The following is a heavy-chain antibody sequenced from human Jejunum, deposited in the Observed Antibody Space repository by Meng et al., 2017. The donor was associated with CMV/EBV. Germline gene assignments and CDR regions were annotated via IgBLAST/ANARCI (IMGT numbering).Heavy chain of an antibody. J-gene: IGHJ4*02. D-gene: IGHD6-19*01. Sequence: LSCAASGFPFRSHWMNWVRQAPGKGLEWVANIKHDGSDKYYVDSVKGRFTISRDNAKNSLYLQMNSLRVEDTATYYCASTAGCDYWGQGTLVTVSS. V-gene: IGHV3-7*01. CDR2: IKHDGSDK. CDR3: ASTAGCDY. CDR1: GFPFRSHW.